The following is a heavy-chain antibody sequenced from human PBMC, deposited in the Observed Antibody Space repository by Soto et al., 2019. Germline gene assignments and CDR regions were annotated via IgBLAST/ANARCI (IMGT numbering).Heavy chain of an antibody. CDR2: IKSKTDGGTT. V-gene: IGHV3-15*01. CDR1: GFTFSNAW. Sequence: PGGSLRLSCAASGFTFSNAWMSWVRQAPGKGLEWVGRIKSKTDGGTTDYAAPVKGRFTISRDDSKNTLYLQMNSLKTEDTAVYYCTTTDYDFWSGTYDYWGQGTLVTVSS. D-gene: IGHD3-3*01. J-gene: IGHJ4*02. CDR3: TTTDYDFWSGTYDY.